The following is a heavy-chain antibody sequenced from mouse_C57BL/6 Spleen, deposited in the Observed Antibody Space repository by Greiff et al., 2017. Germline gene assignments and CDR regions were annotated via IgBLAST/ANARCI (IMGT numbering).Heavy chain of an antibody. Sequence: VQLQQPGAELVKPGASVKLSCKASGYTFTSYWMQWVKQRPGQGLEWIGEIDPSDSYTNYNQKFKGKATLTVDTSSSTAYMQLSSLTSEDSAVYYCARGTPHYAMDYWGQGTSVTVSS. CDR3: ARGTPHYAMDY. CDR1: GYTFTSYW. CDR2: IDPSDSYT. D-gene: IGHD3-3*01. J-gene: IGHJ4*01. V-gene: IGHV1-50*01.